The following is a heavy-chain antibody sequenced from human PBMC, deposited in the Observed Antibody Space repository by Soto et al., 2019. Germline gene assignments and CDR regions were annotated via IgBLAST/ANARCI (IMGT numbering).Heavy chain of an antibody. CDR2: ISYDGSNK. CDR3: AKDMSYYDSSGVGPY. CDR1: GFTFSSYG. D-gene: IGHD3-22*01. J-gene: IGHJ4*02. Sequence: VGPLRLSCAASGFTFSSYGMHWVRPAPGKGLEWVAVISYDGSNKYYADSVKGRFTISRDNSKNTLYLQMNSLRAEDTAVYYCAKDMSYYDSSGVGPYWGQGTLVTVSS. V-gene: IGHV3-30*18.